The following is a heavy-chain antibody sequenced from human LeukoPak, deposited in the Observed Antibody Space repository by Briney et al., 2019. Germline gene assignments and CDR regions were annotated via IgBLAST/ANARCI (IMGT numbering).Heavy chain of an antibody. D-gene: IGHD3-3*01. Sequence: GGSLRLSCAASGFTFSSYAMHWVRQAPGKGLEWVAVISYDGSNKYYADSVEGRFTISRDNSKNTLYLQMNSLRAEDTAVYYCARTIFGVVHDAFDIWGQGTMVTVSS. V-gene: IGHV3-30*01. CDR1: GFTFSSYA. CDR3: ARTIFGVVHDAFDI. J-gene: IGHJ3*02. CDR2: ISYDGSNK.